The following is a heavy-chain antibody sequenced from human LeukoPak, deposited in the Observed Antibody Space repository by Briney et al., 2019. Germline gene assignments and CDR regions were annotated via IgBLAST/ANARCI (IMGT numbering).Heavy chain of an antibody. CDR1: GYTFTSYD. Sequence: ASVKVSCKASGYTFTSYDINWVRQAPGQGLEWMGWVNPNSGNKGYAQKFQGRVTITRNTSISTAYMELSSLRSEDTAVYYCAREGVEGSDYWGQGTLVTVSS. V-gene: IGHV1-8*03. J-gene: IGHJ4*02. CDR2: VNPNSGNK. CDR3: AREGVEGSDY. D-gene: IGHD3-3*01.